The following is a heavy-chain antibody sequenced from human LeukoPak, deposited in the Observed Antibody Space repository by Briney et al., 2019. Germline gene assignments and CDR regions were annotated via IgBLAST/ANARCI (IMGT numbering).Heavy chain of an antibody. J-gene: IGHJ4*02. V-gene: IGHV3-21*01. CDR1: GFTFSSYS. D-gene: IGHD3-3*01. Sequence: GGSLRLSCAASGFTFSSYSMNWVRQAPGKGLEWLSVITGSSGYIYYSDSVKGRFTISRDDAKNSLWLQMNSLRAEDTAVYYCARVRSGYYIDCWGQGTLVTVSS. CDR2: ITGSSGYI. CDR3: ARVRSGYYIDC.